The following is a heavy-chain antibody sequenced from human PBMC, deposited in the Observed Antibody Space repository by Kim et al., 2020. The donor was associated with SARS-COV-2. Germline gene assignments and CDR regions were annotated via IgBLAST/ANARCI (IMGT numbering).Heavy chain of an antibody. D-gene: IGHD3-10*01. CDR2: NT. CDR3: ARGHYYGLGY. J-gene: IGHJ4*02. V-gene: IGHV1-3*01. Sequence: NTKYSQKFQGRVTITRDTSASTAYMELSSLRSEDTAVYYCARGHYYGLGYWGQGTLVTVSS.